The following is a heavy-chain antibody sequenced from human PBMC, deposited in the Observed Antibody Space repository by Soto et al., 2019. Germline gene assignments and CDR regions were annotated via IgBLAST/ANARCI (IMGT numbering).Heavy chain of an antibody. CDR3: AILALDYYGSGSTYYYCMDC. D-gene: IGHD3-10*01. J-gene: IGHJ4*03. CDR1: GYTFTGYY. Sequence: ASVKVSCKASGYTFTGYYMHWVRQAPGQGLEWMGWINPNSGGTNYAQKFQGRVTMTRETSISTAYMELSRLRYDDTAVYYCAILALDYYGSGSTYYYCMDCWGQGTLVTVSS. CDR2: INPNSGGT. V-gene: IGHV1-2*02.